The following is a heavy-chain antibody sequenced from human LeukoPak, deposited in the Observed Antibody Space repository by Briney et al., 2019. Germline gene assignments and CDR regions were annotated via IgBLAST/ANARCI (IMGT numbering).Heavy chain of an antibody. CDR1: GGSISSYY. CDR3: ARVTYYYDSSGYYFDY. CDR2: IYYSWST. V-gene: IGHV4-59*01. J-gene: IGHJ4*02. D-gene: IGHD3-22*01. Sequence: SETLSLTCTVSGGSISSYYWSWIRQPPGKGLEWIGYIYYSWSTNYNPSLKSRVTISVDTSKNQFSLKLSSVTAADTAVYYCARVTYYYDSSGYYFDYWGQGTLVTVSS.